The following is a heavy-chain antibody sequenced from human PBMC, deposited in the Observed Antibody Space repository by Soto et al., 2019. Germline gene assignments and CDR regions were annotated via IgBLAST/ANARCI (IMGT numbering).Heavy chain of an antibody. CDR1: GGSFIGYY. V-gene: IGHV4-34*01. J-gene: IGHJ6*02. D-gene: IGHD6-19*01. Sequence: SETLSLTCAVYGGSFIGYYWSWIRQPPGKGLEWIGEINHSGSTNYNPSLKSRVTISVDTSKNQFSLKLSSVTAADTAVYYCARGRGSSGWYYYGMDVWGQGTTVT. CDR2: INHSGST. CDR3: ARGRGSSGWYYYGMDV.